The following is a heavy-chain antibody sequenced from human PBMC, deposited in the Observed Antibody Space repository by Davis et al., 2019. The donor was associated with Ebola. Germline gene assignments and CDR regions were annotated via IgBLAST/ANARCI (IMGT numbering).Heavy chain of an antibody. D-gene: IGHD2-15*01. CDR2: FSASEGHT. V-gene: IGHV3-23*01. J-gene: IGHJ4*02. CDR3: ARYCHYTDCSYFDC. Sequence: PGGSLRLSCAASGFTFSNYDMSWVRHVPGKWLEWVSTFSASEGHTHYSDSVRGRFTISRDNSKNTLYLQMNSLRAEDTATYYCARYCHYTDCSYFDCWGQGTMVAVSS. CDR1: GFTFSNYD.